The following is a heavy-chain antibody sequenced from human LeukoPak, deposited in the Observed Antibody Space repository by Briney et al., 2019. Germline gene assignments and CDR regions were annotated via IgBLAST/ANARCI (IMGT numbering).Heavy chain of an antibody. V-gene: IGHV3-23*01. D-gene: IGHD5-18*01. CDR1: GFTFSGYA. CDR2: ISGSGGST. Sequence: GGSLRLSCAASGFTFSGYAMSWVRQAPGKGLEWVSAISGSGGSTYYADSVKGRFTISRDNSKNTLYLQMNSLRAEDTAVYYCAKAGGYSYGYLYYYGMDVWGQGTTVTVSS. J-gene: IGHJ6*02. CDR3: AKAGGYSYGYLYYYGMDV.